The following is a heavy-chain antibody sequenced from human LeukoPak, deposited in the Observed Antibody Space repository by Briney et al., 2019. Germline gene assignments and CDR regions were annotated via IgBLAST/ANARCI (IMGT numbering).Heavy chain of an antibody. V-gene: IGHV3-30*01. CDR3: AKDVDYGDYVYAFDI. J-gene: IGHJ3*02. D-gene: IGHD4-17*01. CDR1: GFTFSTYA. CDR2: ISYDGTNK. Sequence: GGSLRLSCAASGFTFSTYAIHWVRQAPGKGLEWVAVISYDGTNKNYADSVKGRFTISRDNSKNTLYLQMNSLRAEDTAVYYCAKDVDYGDYVYAFDIWGQGTMVTVSS.